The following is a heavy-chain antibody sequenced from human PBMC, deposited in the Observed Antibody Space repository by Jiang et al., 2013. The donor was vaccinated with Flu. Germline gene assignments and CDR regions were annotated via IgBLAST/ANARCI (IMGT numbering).Heavy chain of an antibody. J-gene: IGHJ4*02. D-gene: IGHD4-17*01. CDR3: AREGGYDYGDDDRDY. Sequence: GLVKPSETLSLTCTVSGGSVSSGSYYWSWIRQPPGKGLEWIGYIYYSGSTNYNPSLKSRVTISVDTSKNQFSLKLSSVTAADTAVYYCAREGGYDYGDDDRDYWGQGTLVTVSS. CDR1: GGSVSSGSYY. V-gene: IGHV4-61*01. CDR2: IYYSGST.